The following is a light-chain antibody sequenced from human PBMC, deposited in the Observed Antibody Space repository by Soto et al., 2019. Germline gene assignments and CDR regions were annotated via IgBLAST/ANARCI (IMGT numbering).Light chain of an antibody. CDR3: SSYAGSSTHVV. J-gene: IGLJ2*01. V-gene: IGLV2-23*01. Sequence: QSVLTQPASVSGSPGQSITISCTGVSNDVGSHNLVSWYQQHPGKAPKVIIYEGSKRPSGVSNRFSGSRPGNTASLTISGLQAEDEAHYYCSSYAGSSTHVVFGGGTKLTVL. CDR1: SNDVGSHNL. CDR2: EGS.